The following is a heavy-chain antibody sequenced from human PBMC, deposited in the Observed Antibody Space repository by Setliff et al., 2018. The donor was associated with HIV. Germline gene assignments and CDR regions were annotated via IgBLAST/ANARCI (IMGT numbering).Heavy chain of an antibody. J-gene: IGHJ6*02. Sequence: SETLSLTCTVSGGSISNHYWSWIRQPPGKGPEWIGTIYNRRRTTDSPSLKSRLTISVDTSNNQFSLKLSSVIAADTAVYYCARVGYSRTSYAMDVWGQGTTVTVSS. D-gene: IGHD5-12*01. CDR1: GGSISNHY. CDR2: IYNRRRT. V-gene: IGHV4-59*11. CDR3: ARVGYSRTSYAMDV.